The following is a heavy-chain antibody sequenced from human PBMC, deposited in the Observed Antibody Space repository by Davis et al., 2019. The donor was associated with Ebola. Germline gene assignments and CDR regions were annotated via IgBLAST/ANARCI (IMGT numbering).Heavy chain of an antibody. CDR3: VRVPGSGSQATYYYYYGMDV. V-gene: IGHV1-46*01. J-gene: IGHJ6*02. Sequence: ASVQVSCKASGYTFTSYYMHWVRQAPGQGLEWMGIINPRGGSTSYAQKFQGRVTMTRDTSTSTVYMELSSLRSEDTAVYYCVRVPGSGSQATYYYYYGMDVWGQGTTVTVSS. D-gene: IGHD3-10*01. CDR1: GYTFTSYY. CDR2: INPRGGST.